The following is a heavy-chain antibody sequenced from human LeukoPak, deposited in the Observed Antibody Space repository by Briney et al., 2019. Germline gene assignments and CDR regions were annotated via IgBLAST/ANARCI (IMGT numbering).Heavy chain of an antibody. CDR2: LSGSGRGT. D-gene: IGHD2-15*01. CDR1: GFTFNNFA. Sequence: PGGSLRLSCVAFGFTFNNFAMSWVRQAPGKGLEWVSTLSGSGRGTNYADSVKGRFIISRDNSKKTLSLQMSSLRAEDTAAYYCAKMYCRGPWCYTGGDDKFYGMDVWGQGTTVTVSS. J-gene: IGHJ6*02. CDR3: AKMYCRGPWCYTGGDDKFYGMDV. V-gene: IGHV3-23*01.